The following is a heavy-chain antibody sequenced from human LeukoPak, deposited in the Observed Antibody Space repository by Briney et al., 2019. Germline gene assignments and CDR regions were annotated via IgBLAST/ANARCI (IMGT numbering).Heavy chain of an antibody. CDR1: GGTFSSYA. J-gene: IGHJ4*02. V-gene: IGHV1-2*06. CDR3: ARGPKY. Sequence: ASVKVSCKASGGTFSSYAISWVRQAPGQGLEWMGRINPDNGGTNYAQKFQGRVTMTRDTSISTAYVELSRLRSDDTAVYYCARGPKYWGQGTLVTVSS. CDR2: INPDNGGT.